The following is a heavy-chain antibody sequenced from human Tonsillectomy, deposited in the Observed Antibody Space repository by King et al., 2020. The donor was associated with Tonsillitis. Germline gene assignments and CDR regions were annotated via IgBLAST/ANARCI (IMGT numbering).Heavy chain of an antibody. Sequence: VQLVQSGGGVVQPGQSLRLSCAASGLIFSGYGMHWVRQTPGKGLEWVALIWYDGSNKYFADSVKDRFTISRDNSKNTLYLQMNSLRVEDTAVYYCASTYCTTTNCYSLDYWGQGTLVTVSS. J-gene: IGHJ4*02. D-gene: IGHD2-2*01. V-gene: IGHV3-33*08. CDR1: GLIFSGYG. CDR3: ASTYCTTTNCYSLDY. CDR2: IWYDGSNK.